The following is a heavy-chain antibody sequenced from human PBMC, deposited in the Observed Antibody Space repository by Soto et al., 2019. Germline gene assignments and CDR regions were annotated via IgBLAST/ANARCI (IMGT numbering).Heavy chain of an antibody. D-gene: IGHD4-17*01. J-gene: IGHJ6*03. V-gene: IGHV4-59*01. CDR2: IYYSGST. Sequence: SETLSLTCTVSGGSISSYYWSWIRQPPGKGLEWIGYIYYSGSTNYNPSLKSRVTISVDTSKNQFSLKLSSVTAADTAVYYCARVPFYGDYPYYYYYYMYVWGKGTTVTVSS. CDR3: ARVPFYGDYPYYYYYYMYV. CDR1: GGSISSYY.